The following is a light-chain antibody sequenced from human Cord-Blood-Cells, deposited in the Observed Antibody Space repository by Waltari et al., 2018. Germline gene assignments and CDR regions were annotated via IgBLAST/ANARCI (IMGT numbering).Light chain of an antibody. CDR1: QSISSY. J-gene: IGKJ1*01. CDR2: AAS. CDR3: QQSYSTPP. Sequence: DIQMTQSPSSLSASVGDRVTITCRASQSISSYLNWYQQKPGKAPKLLIYAASSLQSGVPSRFSGSGSGTDFTLIISSLQPEDFATYYCQQSYSTPPFGQGTKVEIK. V-gene: IGKV1-39*01.